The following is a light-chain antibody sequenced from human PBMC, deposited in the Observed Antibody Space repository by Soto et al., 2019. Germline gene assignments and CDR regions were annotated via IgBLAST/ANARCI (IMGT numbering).Light chain of an antibody. V-gene: IGKV3-11*01. CDR1: QSLGNL. CDR3: QQYKNWPPPT. J-gene: IGKJ4*01. Sequence: MVLAQSPATLSLSPGERATLSCRASQSLGNLLAWYQQKPDQAPRLLIFEASTRATGVPVRISGSGSGTDFTLTISSLEPEYFAVYYCQQYKNWPPPTFGGGTKLQIK. CDR2: EAS.